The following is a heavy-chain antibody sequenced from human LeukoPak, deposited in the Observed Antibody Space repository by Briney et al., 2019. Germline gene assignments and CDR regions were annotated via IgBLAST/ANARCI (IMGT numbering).Heavy chain of an antibody. Sequence: GGSLRLSCTASGFTFRRYSFNWVRQAPGEGLEWVSTISSGSDYIYYADSVRGRFTISRDNAENSLYLQMNSLRAEDTAVYYCTRDLSLAAPQGFDYWGQGTLVTVSS. D-gene: IGHD6-6*01. CDR1: GFTFRRYS. V-gene: IGHV3-21*01. J-gene: IGHJ4*02. CDR3: TRDLSLAAPQGFDY. CDR2: ISSGSDYI.